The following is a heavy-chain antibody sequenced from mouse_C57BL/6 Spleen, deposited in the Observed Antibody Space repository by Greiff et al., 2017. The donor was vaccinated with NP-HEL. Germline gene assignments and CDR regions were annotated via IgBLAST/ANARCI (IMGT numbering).Heavy chain of an antibody. CDR3: AEEGVALDY. D-gene: IGHD1-1*01. J-gene: IGHJ2*01. V-gene: IGHV1-82*01. CDR2: IYPGDGDT. Sequence: VQLQQSGPELVKPGASVKISCKASGYAFSSSWMNWVKQRPGKGLEWIGRIYPGDGDTNYNGKFKGKATLTADKSSSTAYMQLSSLTSEDSAVYCCAEEGVALDYWGQGTTLTVSS. CDR1: GYAFSSSW.